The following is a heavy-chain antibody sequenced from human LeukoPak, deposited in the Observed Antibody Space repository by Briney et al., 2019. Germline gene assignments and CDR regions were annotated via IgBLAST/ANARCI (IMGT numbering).Heavy chain of an antibody. CDR3: ASGKGQWNDYYMDV. V-gene: IGHV3-30*02. D-gene: IGHD1-1*01. CDR2: IQFDGSNK. CDR1: GFTFSSYG. J-gene: IGHJ6*03. Sequence: GGSLRLSCAASGFTFSSYGMHWARQAPGKGLEWVAFIQFDGSNKYYADSVKGRFTISRDNSKNTLYPQMNSLRAEDTAVYYCASGKGQWNDYYMDVWGKGTTVTVSS.